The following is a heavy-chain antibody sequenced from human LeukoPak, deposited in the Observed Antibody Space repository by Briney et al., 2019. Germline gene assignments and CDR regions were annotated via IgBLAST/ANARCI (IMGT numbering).Heavy chain of an antibody. J-gene: IGHJ3*02. V-gene: IGHV3-23*01. CDR1: GFTFSSYA. CDR2: ISGSGGST. CDR3: ARDPDETDAFDI. Sequence: GGSLRLSCAASGFTFSSYAMSWVRQAPGKGLEWVSAISGSGGSTYYADSVKGRFTISRDNAKNSLYLQMNSLRAEDTAVYYCARDPDETDAFDIWGQGTMVTVSS.